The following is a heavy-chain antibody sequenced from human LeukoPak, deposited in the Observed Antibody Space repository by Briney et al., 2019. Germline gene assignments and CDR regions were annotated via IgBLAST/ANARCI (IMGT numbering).Heavy chain of an antibody. D-gene: IGHD5-24*01. CDR2: IRGTGTTT. CDR3: AKVSWLGTLPSYHFDS. CDR1: GFTFSDHA. Sequence: GSLRLSCAASGFTFSDHAMSWVRQAPGKGLEWGAAIRGTGTTTFYEASVKGRFTISRDNSKTTEDLQMNSMRDEATAVYYCAKVSWLGTLPSYHFDSWGQGTQVTVSS. V-gene: IGHV3-23*01. J-gene: IGHJ4*02.